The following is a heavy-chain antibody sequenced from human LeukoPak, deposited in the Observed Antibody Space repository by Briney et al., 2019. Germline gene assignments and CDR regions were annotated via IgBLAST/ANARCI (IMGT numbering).Heavy chain of an antibody. V-gene: IGHV3-48*01. CDR2: ISASTSTI. D-gene: IGHD7-27*01. CDR1: GFTFSSYS. Sequence: GGSLRLSCAASGFTFSSYSMNWVRQAPGKGLEWVSYISASTSTIYYADSVKGRFSISRDNAKNSLYLQMNSLRAEDTAVYYCARALGEYYYYYYMDVWGKGTTVTVSS. J-gene: IGHJ6*03. CDR3: ARALGEYYYYYYMDV.